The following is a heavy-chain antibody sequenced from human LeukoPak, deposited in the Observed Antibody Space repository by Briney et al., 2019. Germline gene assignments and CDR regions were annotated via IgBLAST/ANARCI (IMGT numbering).Heavy chain of an antibody. CDR3: ARGGGLDV. CDR2: ISSSSTYI. D-gene: IGHD3-16*01. V-gene: IGHV3-21*04. Sequence: PGGSLRLSCAASGFTFSSYSMNWVRQAPGKGLEWVSSISSSSTYIYYADSVKGRFTVSRDNAKNSLYLQMSNLRAEDTAVYFCARGGGLDVWGQGATVTVSS. J-gene: IGHJ6*02. CDR1: GFTFSSYS.